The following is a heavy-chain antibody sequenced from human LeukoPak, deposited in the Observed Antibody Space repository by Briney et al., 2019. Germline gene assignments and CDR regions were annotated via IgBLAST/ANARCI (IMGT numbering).Heavy chain of an antibody. D-gene: IGHD2-2*01. V-gene: IGHV4-39*01. CDR2: IYYSGST. CDR3: ARHAEVVPASIPLLDFDY. J-gene: IGHJ4*02. Sequence: PSETLSLTCTVSGGSISSSSYYWGWIRQPPGKGLEWIGSIYYSGSTYYSPSLKSRVTISVDTSKNQFSLKLSSVTAADTAVYYCARHAEVVPASIPLLDFDYWGQGTLVTVSS. CDR1: GGSISSSSYY.